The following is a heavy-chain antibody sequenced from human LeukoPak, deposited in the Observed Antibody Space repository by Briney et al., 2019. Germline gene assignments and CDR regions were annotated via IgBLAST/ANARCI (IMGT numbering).Heavy chain of an antibody. J-gene: IGHJ4*02. CDR3: ARLRQQLTS. Sequence: ASVKVSCKASGYTFTSYGINWVRQTPGQGLEWMGWISPYNGNTNYAQKFQGRVTITADESTSTAYMELSSLRSEDTAVYYCARLRQQLTSWGQGTLVTVSS. V-gene: IGHV1-18*01. D-gene: IGHD6-13*01. CDR1: GYTFTSYG. CDR2: ISPYNGNT.